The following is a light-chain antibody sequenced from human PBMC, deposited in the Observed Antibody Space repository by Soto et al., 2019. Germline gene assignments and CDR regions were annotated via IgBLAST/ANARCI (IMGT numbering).Light chain of an antibody. CDR3: QQRVNRVT. CDR2: DSS. V-gene: IGKV3-11*01. CDR1: QSVTTY. J-gene: IGKJ4*01. Sequence: ETVMTQSPATLSVSPGERASLSCRASQSVTTYLAWYQQKPGQAPRLLIYDSSNRATGIPARFSGSGSGTDFTLTISSLESEDFAVYYCQQRVNRVTFGGGTKVDIK.